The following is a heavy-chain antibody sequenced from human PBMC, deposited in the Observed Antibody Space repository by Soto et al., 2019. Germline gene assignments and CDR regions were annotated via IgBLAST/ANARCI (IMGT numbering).Heavy chain of an antibody. CDR1: GFTCSSYG. CDR3: AREATYDFWSGYLIYFYYGMDV. CDR2: IKQDGSEK. D-gene: IGHD3-3*01. Sequence: GGSLRLSCAASGFTCSSYGMSWVRQAQGKGLEWVANIKQDGSEKYYVDSVKGRFTISRDNAKNSLYLQMNSLRAEDTAVYYCAREATYDFWSGYLIYFYYGMDVWGQGTTVTVSS. V-gene: IGHV3-7*05. J-gene: IGHJ6*02.